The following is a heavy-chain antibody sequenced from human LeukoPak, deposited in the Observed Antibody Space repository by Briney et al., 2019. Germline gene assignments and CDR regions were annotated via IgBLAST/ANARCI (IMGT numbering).Heavy chain of an antibody. CDR1: GFTLRHFA. CDR3: ANEAHRHLDLHN. CDR2: IASDGDT. Sequence: GGSLRLSCAASGFTLRHFAMNWVRQAPGKGLEWVSSIASDGDTFYAGSVKGRFTISRDISTNTLHPQMNSLRADDTAIYFCANEAHRHLDLHNWGQGTLVTVST. V-gene: IGHV3-23*01. J-gene: IGHJ4*02.